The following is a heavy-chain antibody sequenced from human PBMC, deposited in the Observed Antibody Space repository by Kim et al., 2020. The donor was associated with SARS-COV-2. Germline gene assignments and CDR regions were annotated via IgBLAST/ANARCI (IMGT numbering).Heavy chain of an antibody. CDR3: AKDIYGSGSYTWGYFDY. Sequence: SGKGRFTISRDNSKSTLFLQMNSLRAEDTAMYYCAKDIYGSGSYTWGYFDYWGQGTLVTVSS. D-gene: IGHD3-10*01. J-gene: IGHJ4*02. V-gene: IGHV3-33*06.